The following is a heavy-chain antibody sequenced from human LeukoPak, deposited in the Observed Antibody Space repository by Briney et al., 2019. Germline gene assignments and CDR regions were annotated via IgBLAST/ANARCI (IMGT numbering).Heavy chain of an antibody. J-gene: IGHJ4*02. CDR2: LSDTGRST. V-gene: IGHV3-23*01. Sequence: GGSLRLSCAASGVTLCSYAMTGVSQAPGQGLEWVSSLSDTGRSTYYAGSVKGGFTISRDNSKSTLFLQMNSLRTDDTALYYCARDHVYGGADYWGQGTLVTVSS. D-gene: IGHD4-23*01. CDR3: ARDHVYGGADY. CDR1: GVTLCSYA.